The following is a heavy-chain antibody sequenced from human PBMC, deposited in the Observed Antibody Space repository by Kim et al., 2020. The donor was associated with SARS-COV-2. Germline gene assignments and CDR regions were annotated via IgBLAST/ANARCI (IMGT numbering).Heavy chain of an antibody. D-gene: IGHD6-19*01. V-gene: IGHV4-61*07. CDR3: ASHSSGWDHPLDY. Sequence: YNPSLKSRVTISVDTSKNQFSLKLSSVTAADTAVYYCASHSSGWDHPLDYWGQGTLVTVSS. J-gene: IGHJ4*02.